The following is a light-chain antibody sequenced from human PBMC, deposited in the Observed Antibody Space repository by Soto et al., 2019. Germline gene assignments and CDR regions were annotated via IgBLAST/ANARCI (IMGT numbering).Light chain of an antibody. J-gene: IGKJ1*01. CDR2: GAS. CDR1: QSVSTY. Sequence: EIVLTQFPATLSLSPGERATLSCRASQSVSTYLAWYQQKPGQAPRLLIYGASNRATGIPARFSGSGSGTDFTLTIGSXXXXDSAVYYCHQRGTWPETFGQGTKVEIK. CDR3: HQRGTWPET. V-gene: IGKV3-11*01.